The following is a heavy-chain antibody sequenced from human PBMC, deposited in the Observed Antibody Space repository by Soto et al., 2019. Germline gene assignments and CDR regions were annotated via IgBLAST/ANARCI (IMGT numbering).Heavy chain of an antibody. V-gene: IGHV4-31*03. CDR2: IYYSGST. D-gene: IGHD2-2*01. CDR3: AREPGHSYGMDV. CDR1: GGSISSGGYY. Sequence: PSETLSLTCTVSGGSISSGGYYWSWIRQHPGKGLEWIGYIYYSGSTYYNPSLKSRVTISVDTSKNQFSLKLSSVTAADTAVYYCAREPGHSYGMDVWREGTTVXVSS. J-gene: IGHJ6*02.